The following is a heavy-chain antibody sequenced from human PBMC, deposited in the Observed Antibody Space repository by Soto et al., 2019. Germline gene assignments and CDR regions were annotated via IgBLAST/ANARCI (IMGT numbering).Heavy chain of an antibody. V-gene: IGHV4-59*01. D-gene: IGHD6-13*01. Sequence: QVQLQESGPGLVKPSETLSLTCTVSGGSISSYYWSWIRQPPGKGLEWIGYIYYSGSTNYNPSLKSLVTISVDTSKNQFSLKLSSVTAADTAVYYWAVYSKLDAFDIWGQGTMVTVSS. J-gene: IGHJ3*02. CDR1: GGSISSYY. CDR2: IYYSGST. CDR3: AVYSKLDAFDI.